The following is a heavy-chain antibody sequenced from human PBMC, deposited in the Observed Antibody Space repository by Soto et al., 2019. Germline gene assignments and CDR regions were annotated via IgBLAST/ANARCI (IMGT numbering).Heavy chain of an antibody. CDR2: IYWNDDK. D-gene: IGHD3-9*01. CDR3: AQARVVLRYFDWLFSRFDP. Sequence: GSGPTLVNPTQTLTLTCTFSGFSLSTSGVGVGWIRQPPGKALEWLALIYWNDDKRYSPSLKSRLTITKDTSKNQVVLTMTNMDPVDTATYYCAQARVVLRYFDWLFSRFDPWGQGALVTVSS. V-gene: IGHV2-5*01. J-gene: IGHJ5*02. CDR1: GFSLSTSGVG.